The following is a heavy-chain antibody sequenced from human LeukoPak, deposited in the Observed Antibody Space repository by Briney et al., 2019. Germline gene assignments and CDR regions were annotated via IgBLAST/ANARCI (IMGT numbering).Heavy chain of an antibody. Sequence: PSETLSLTCTVSGGSISSGGYYWSWIRQHPGKGLEWIGYIYYSGSTYYNPSLKSRVTISVDTSKNQFSLKLSSVTAADTAVYYCARSKGDYGSGSLGHWGQGTLVIVSS. V-gene: IGHV4-31*03. D-gene: IGHD3-10*01. CDR1: GGSISSGGYY. J-gene: IGHJ5*02. CDR2: IYYSGST. CDR3: ARSKGDYGSGSLGH.